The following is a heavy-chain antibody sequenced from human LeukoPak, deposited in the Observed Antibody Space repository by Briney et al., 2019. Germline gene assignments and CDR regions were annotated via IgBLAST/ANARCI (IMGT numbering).Heavy chain of an antibody. V-gene: IGHV6-1*01. CDR1: GDSVSSNSAA. Sequence: SQTLSLICAISGDSVSSNSAACNWIRQSPSRGLEWLGRTYYRSKWYNDYAVSVKSRITINPDTSKNQFSLQLNSVTPEDTAVYYCARHIAVAEQTWFDPWGQGTLVTVSS. J-gene: IGHJ5*02. CDR3: ARHIAVAEQTWFDP. CDR2: TYYRSKWYN. D-gene: IGHD6-19*01.